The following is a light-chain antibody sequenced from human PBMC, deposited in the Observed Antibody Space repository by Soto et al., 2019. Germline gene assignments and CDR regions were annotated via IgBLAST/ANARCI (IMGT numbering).Light chain of an antibody. CDR1: SSDLGSNNL. CDR3: SSYAGFHTVV. J-gene: IGLJ2*01. CDR2: EAN. V-gene: IGLV2-23*02. Sequence: QPVLTQPASVSGSPGQSITISCTGTSSDLGSNNLVSWYQQHPGKAPKLMIFEANERPPGVSNRFSGSKSGSTASLTISGLQAEDEADYYCSSYAGFHTVVFGGGTQLTV.